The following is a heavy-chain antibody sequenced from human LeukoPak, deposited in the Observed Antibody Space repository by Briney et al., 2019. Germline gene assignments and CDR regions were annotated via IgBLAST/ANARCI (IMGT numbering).Heavy chain of an antibody. CDR1: GYTFTSFY. J-gene: IGHJ4*02. V-gene: IGHV1-46*01. CDR2: INPSGGST. Sequence: ASVKVSCKASGYTFTSFYMQWVRQAPGQGLEWMGIINPSGGSTNYAQKFQGRVSMTRDTSTSTVYMELSSLRSEDTAMYWCARGYYDSSGYDPGLDYWGQGTLVTVSS. CDR3: ARGYYDSSGYDPGLDY. D-gene: IGHD3-22*01.